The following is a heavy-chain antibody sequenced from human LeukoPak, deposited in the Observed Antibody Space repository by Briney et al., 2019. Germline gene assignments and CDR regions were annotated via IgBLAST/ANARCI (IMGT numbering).Heavy chain of an antibody. D-gene: IGHD3-10*01. J-gene: IGHJ4*02. CDR3: ARERYYYGSGSPDY. CDR2: INHSGST. V-gene: IGHV4-34*01. Sequence: SETLSLTCAVYGGSFSGYYWSWIRQPPGKGLEWIGEINHSGSTNYNPSLKSRVTISVDTSKNQFSLKLSSVTAADTAVYYCARERYYYGSGSPDYWGQGTLVTVSS. CDR1: GGSFSGYY.